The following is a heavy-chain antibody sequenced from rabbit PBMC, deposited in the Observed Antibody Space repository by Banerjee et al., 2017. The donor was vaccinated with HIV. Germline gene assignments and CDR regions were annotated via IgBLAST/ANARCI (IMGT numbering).Heavy chain of an antibody. CDR2: IYAGSSGST. CDR3: ARDLAGVIGWNFNL. Sequence: QEQLKETGGGLVQPGGSLTLSCTASGIDFSNGYVICWVRQAPGKGLEWIACIYAGSSGSTYYASWAKGPFTISKTSSTTVTLQMTSLTAADTATYFCARDLAGVIGWNFNLWGPGTLVTVS. V-gene: IGHV1S45*01. D-gene: IGHD4-1*01. CDR1: GIDFSNGYV. J-gene: IGHJ4*01.